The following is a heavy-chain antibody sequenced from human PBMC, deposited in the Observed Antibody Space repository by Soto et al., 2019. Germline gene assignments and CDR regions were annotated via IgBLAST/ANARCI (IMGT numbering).Heavy chain of an antibody. CDR2: MNPNSANT. D-gene: IGHD3-16*01. CDR1: GYTFTSYD. J-gene: IGHJ6*02. Sequence: VQLEQSGAEVKKTGASVKVSCKASGYTFTSYDINWVRQATGQGLEWMGWMNPNSANTGYAQKFQGRVTMTRNTSISTAYTELSSLRFEDTAVYYSAREGVRGMDVWGQGTTVTVSS. V-gene: IGHV1-8*01. CDR3: AREGVRGMDV.